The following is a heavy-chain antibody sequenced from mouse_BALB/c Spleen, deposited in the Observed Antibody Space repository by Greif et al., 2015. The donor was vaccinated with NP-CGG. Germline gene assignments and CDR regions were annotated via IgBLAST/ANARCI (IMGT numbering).Heavy chain of an antibody. CDR2: ISYSGST. D-gene: IGHD1-1*01. V-gene: IGHV3-2*02. Sequence: EVMLVESGPGLVKPSQSLSLTCTVTGYSITSDYAWNWIRQFPGTKLEWMGYISYSGSTSYNPSLKSRISITRDTSKNQFFLQLNSVTTEDTATYYCARWDYGSSCGDYWGQGTTLTVSS. J-gene: IGHJ2*01. CDR1: GYSITSDYA. CDR3: ARWDYGSSCGDY.